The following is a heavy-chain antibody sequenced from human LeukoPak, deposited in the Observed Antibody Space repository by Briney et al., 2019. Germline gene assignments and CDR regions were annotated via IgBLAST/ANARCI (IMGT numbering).Heavy chain of an antibody. D-gene: IGHD5-18*01. Sequence: RASVKVSCKASGYTFTGHYIHWVRQAPGQGLEWMGWIKPDSGATNYAQKFQGRVTMTRDTSISIAHMELNRLTSDDTAVYYCARPEYRYGYILDYWGQGTLVTVSS. CDR3: ARPEYRYGYILDY. V-gene: IGHV1-2*02. J-gene: IGHJ4*02. CDR1: GYTFTGHY. CDR2: IKPDSGAT.